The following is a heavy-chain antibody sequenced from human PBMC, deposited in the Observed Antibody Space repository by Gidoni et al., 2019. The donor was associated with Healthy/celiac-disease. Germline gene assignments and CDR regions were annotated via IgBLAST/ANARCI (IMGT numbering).Heavy chain of an antibody. J-gene: IGHJ4*02. D-gene: IGHD5-18*01. CDR1: GGSISSYY. V-gene: IGHV4-59*01. Sequence: QVQLQESGPGLVKPSETLSLTGTVPGGSISSYYWSWIRQPPGKGLEWIGYIYYSGSTNYNPSLKSRVTISVATSKNQFSLKLSSVTAADTAVYYCARGPWIPIPFDYWGQGTLVTVSS. CDR3: ARGPWIPIPFDY. CDR2: IYYSGST.